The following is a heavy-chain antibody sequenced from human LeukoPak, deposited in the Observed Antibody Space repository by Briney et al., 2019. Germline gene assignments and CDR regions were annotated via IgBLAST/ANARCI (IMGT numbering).Heavy chain of an antibody. D-gene: IGHD4-23*01. CDR2: IYYSGST. Sequence: SETLSLTCTVSGGSISSGDYYWSWIRQPPGKGLEWIGYIYYSGSTYYNPSLKSRVTISVNTSKNQFSLKLSSVTAADTAVYYCARDPAYGGNPGFDYWGQGTLVTVSS. CDR1: GGSISSGDYY. J-gene: IGHJ4*02. V-gene: IGHV4-30-4*08. CDR3: ARDPAYGGNPGFDY.